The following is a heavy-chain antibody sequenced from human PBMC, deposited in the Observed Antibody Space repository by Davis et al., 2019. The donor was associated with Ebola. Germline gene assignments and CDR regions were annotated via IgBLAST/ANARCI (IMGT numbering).Heavy chain of an antibody. CDR1: GYTFTSYY. V-gene: IGHV1-18*04. Sequence: AASVKVSCKASGYTFTSYYMHWVRQAPGQGLEWMGWISAYNGNTNYAQKLQGRVTMTTDTSTSTAYMELRSLRSDDTSVYYCARSREYNWFDPWGQGTLVTVSS. J-gene: IGHJ5*02. CDR3: ARSREYNWFDP. CDR2: ISAYNGNT.